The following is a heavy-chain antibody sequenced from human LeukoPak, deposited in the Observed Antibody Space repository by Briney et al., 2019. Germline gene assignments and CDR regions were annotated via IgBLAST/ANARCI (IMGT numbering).Heavy chain of an antibody. D-gene: IGHD3-10*01. V-gene: IGHV3-74*01. Sequence: PGGSLRLSCVASGFTFSSSWMHWVRQAPGKGLVWVSRIDNDGSRTSYADSVKGRFTISRDNAKNTLYMQMNSLRVEDTAVHYCVVPVTYFSDSGAYGPWTRWGQGTLVTVSS. CDR2: IDNDGSRT. CDR3: VVPVTYFSDSGAYGPWTR. J-gene: IGHJ4*02. CDR1: GFTFSSSW.